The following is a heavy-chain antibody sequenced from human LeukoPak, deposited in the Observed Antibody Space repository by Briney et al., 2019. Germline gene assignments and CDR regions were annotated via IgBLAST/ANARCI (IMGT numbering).Heavy chain of an antibody. CDR2: INPSGGT. V-gene: IGHV1-46*01. CDR1: GNTFSIYN. Sequence: GASVKVSCKASGNTFSIYNMHWVRQAPGQGLEWMGIINPSGGTSYAQKLQGRITMTRDTSTSTVYMELSSLRSEDTAVYYCAREGVAGTGLDYWGRGTLVTVSS. CDR3: AREGVAGTGLDY. J-gene: IGHJ4*02. D-gene: IGHD6-13*01.